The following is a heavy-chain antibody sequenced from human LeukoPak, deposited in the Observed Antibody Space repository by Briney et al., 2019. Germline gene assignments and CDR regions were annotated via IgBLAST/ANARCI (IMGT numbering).Heavy chain of an antibody. CDR2: IIPIFGAA. D-gene: IGHD3-10*01. Sequence: GASVKVSCKASGGTLSSYAISWVRQAPGQGLEWMGGIIPIFGAANYAQKFQGRVTITADESTSTAYMELSSLRSEDTAVYYCARATYYYGSGSSPVIYYFDYWGQGTLVTVSS. CDR3: ARATYYYGSGSSPVIYYFDY. J-gene: IGHJ4*02. CDR1: GGTLSSYA. V-gene: IGHV1-69*13.